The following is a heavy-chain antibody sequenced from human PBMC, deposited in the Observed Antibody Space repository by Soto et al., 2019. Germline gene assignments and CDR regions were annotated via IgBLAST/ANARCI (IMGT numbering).Heavy chain of an antibody. Sequence: LRLSCAASGFTFSNAWMSWVRQAPGKGLEWVGRIKSKTDGGTTDYAAPVKGRFTISRDDSKNTLYLQMNSLKTEDTAVYYCTTDRFGTNYYGSGSYPLPLDYWGQGTLVTVSS. CDR1: GFTFSNAW. V-gene: IGHV3-15*01. CDR3: TTDRFGTNYYGSGSYPLPLDY. J-gene: IGHJ4*02. D-gene: IGHD3-10*01. CDR2: IKSKTDGGTT.